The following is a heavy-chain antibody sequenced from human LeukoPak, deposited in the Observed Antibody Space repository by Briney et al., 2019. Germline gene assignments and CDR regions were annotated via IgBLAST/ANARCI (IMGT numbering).Heavy chain of an antibody. CDR3: ARTYSSSWFVDFDY. CDR1: GFTFGSYS. D-gene: IGHD6-13*01. CDR2: ISSSSSYI. V-gene: IGHV3-21*01. J-gene: IGHJ4*02. Sequence: PGGSLRLSCAASGFTFGSYSMNWVRQAPGKGLEWVSSISSSSSYIYYADSVKGRFTISRDNSKNSLFLQMNSLRAEDTAVYYCARTYSSSWFVDFDYWGQGTLVTVSS.